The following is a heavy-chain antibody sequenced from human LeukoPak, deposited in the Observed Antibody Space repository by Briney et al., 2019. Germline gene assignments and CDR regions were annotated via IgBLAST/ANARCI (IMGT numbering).Heavy chain of an antibody. Sequence: SETLSLTCTVSGGSISSYYWSWIRQPPGKGLEWIGSIYYSGNTYYKSSLRSRVSISVDMSKNHFSLKLSSVTAADTAVYYCARSRGAYSSSWYEGDAFGIWDQGTLVTVSS. CDR1: GGSISSYY. CDR3: ARSRGAYSSSWYEGDAFGI. D-gene: IGHD6-13*01. J-gene: IGHJ3*02. CDR2: IYYSGNT. V-gene: IGHV4-39*01.